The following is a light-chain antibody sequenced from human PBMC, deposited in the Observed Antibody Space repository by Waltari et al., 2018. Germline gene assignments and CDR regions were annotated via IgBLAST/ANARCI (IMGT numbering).Light chain of an antibody. CDR2: NNN. CDR3: AVWDDSLNGWM. CDR1: SSNIGSKT. J-gene: IGLJ3*02. V-gene: IGLV1-44*01. Sequence: QSVVTQSPSASGPPGQRVTISCSGSSSNIGSKTVNWYQHLPGTAPKLLIHNNNQRPSGVPDRFSGPKSDTSASLAISGLQSEDEAEYYCAVWDDSLNGWMFGGGTKLTVL.